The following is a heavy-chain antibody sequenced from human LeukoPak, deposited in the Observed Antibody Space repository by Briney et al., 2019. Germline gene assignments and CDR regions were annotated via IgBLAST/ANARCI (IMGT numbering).Heavy chain of an antibody. Sequence: SETLFLICSVSGAPIIRYYWSWIRQPPGKGQGWIGYIYYSGSTNYNPSLKSRVTISVDTSKNQFSLKLSSVTAADTAIYYCARDSSGWYYFDYWGQGTLVTVSS. CDR3: ARDSSGWYYFDY. D-gene: IGHD6-19*01. J-gene: IGHJ4*02. V-gene: IGHV4-59*01. CDR2: IYYSGST. CDR1: GAPIIRYY.